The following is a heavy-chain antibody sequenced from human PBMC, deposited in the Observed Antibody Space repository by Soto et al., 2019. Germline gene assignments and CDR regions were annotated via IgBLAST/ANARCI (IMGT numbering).Heavy chain of an antibody. J-gene: IGHJ4*02. Sequence: SETKSLTCTVSGGSISSDSYYWGWIRQSPEKGLEWIASISYSGSTYYNPTLKSRLIISVDTSKNQFSLKLSSVTAADTAVYYCARWYGGSLDYWGQGTLVTVSS. CDR2: ISYSGST. CDR3: ARWYGGSLDY. D-gene: IGHD4-17*01. V-gene: IGHV4-39*07. CDR1: GGSISSDSYY.